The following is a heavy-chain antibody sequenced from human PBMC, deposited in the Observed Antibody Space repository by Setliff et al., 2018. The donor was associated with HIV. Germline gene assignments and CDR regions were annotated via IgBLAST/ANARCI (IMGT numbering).Heavy chain of an antibody. J-gene: IGHJ4*02. D-gene: IGHD3-22*01. Sequence: KTSETLSLTCTVSRGSISSGTYYWTWIRQPPEKGLEWIGSIFYSGSTYYNPSVKSRVTISIDTSKNQFSLRLSSVTAADTAVYYCARDHKYYYDSSGLDYWGQGTLVTVSS. V-gene: IGHV4-39*07. CDR2: IFYSGST. CDR1: RGSISSGTYY. CDR3: ARDHKYYYDSSGLDY.